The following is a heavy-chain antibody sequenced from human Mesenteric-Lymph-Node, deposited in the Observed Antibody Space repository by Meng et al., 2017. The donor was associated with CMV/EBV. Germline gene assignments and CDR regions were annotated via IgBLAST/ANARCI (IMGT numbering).Heavy chain of an antibody. CDR2: ISFNGNDK. V-gene: IGHV3-30-3*01. Sequence: GGSLRLSCAASGFTFSSHAMTWVRQASGKGLECVAVISFNGNDKYYADSMKGRFTISRDNSKNRLYLQMNSLRPEDTAMYYCARGGQEYQMPHGGWFDPWGQGTLVTVSS. CDR1: GFTFSSHA. CDR3: ARGGQEYQMPHGGWFDP. D-gene: IGHD6-6*01. J-gene: IGHJ5*02.